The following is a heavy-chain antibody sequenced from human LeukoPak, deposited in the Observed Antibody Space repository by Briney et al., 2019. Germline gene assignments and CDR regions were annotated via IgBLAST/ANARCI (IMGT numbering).Heavy chain of an antibody. V-gene: IGHV3-74*01. J-gene: IGHJ4*02. CDR3: ARGRGSGASDF. D-gene: IGHD6-19*01. CDR1: GFTFSSYW. Sequence: GGSLRLSCGASGFTFSSYWMHWVRQAPGKRLVWVSRVSLNGSTTTYADYVKGRFTISRDNAKNTLYLQMNSLRAGDTAVYYCARGRGSGASDFWGQGTLVSVSS. CDR2: VSLNGSTT.